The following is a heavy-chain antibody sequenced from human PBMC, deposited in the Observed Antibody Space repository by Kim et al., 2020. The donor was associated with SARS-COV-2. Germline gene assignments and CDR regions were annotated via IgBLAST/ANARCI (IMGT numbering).Heavy chain of an antibody. CDR2: INHSGST. CDR3: ARSYYGSGSYFWFDP. V-gene: IGHV4-34*01. J-gene: IGHJ5*02. D-gene: IGHD3-10*01. CDR1: GGSFSGYY. Sequence: SETLSLTCAVYGGSFSGYYWSWIRQPPGKGLEWIGEINHSGSTNYNPSLKSRVTISVDTSKNQFSLKLSSVTAADTAVYYCARSYYGSGSYFWFDPWGQG.